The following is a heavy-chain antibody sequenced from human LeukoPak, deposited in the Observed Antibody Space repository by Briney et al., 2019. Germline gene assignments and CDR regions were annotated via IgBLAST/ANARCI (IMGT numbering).Heavy chain of an antibody. CDR1: GFSFSTYS. CDR3: ARDPGSSWYNYFDY. D-gene: IGHD6-13*01. CDR2: VSGTSEYI. V-gene: IGHV3-21*01. Sequence: GGSLRLSCAASGFSFSTYSMIWVRQAPGKELEWVSSVSGTSEYIYYADSVKGRFTISRDNAKNSLYLQMNSLRDEDTAVYYCARDPGSSWYNYFDYWGQGTLVTVSS. J-gene: IGHJ4*02.